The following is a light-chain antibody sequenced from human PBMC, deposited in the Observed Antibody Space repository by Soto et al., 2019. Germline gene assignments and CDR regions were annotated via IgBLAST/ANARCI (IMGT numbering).Light chain of an antibody. V-gene: IGKV1-39*01. Sequence: DIQMTQSPSSLSASVGDRVTITCRASQSISSYLNWYRQKPGKAPKLLIYAASSLQSGVPSRFSGSGSGTDFTLTISSLQPEDFATYYCQQSYSTPRTCGQGTKVEIK. J-gene: IGKJ1*01. CDR3: QQSYSTPRT. CDR1: QSISSY. CDR2: AAS.